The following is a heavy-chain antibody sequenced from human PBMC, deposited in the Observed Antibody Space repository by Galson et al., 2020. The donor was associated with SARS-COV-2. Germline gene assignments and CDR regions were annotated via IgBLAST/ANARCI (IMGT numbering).Heavy chain of an antibody. J-gene: IGHJ4*02. Sequence: GESLKISCAASGFTFSTYGMNWIRQAPGKGLEWIAYITSSSSSIYYADSVKGRFTISRDNAKNSLYLQMNSLRDEDTAVYYCARGGGAVWGQGTLVAVSS. CDR3: ARGGGAV. CDR2: ITSSSSSI. CDR1: GFTFSTYG. D-gene: IGHD3-16*01. V-gene: IGHV3-48*02.